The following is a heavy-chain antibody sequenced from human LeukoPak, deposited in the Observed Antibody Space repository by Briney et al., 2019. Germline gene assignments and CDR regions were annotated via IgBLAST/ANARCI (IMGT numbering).Heavy chain of an antibody. J-gene: IGHJ6*02. V-gene: IGHV4-59*02. CDR2: IYYSGST. CDR1: GGSVSGHY. CDR3: ARERAVTGHYYYYGVDV. D-gene: IGHD4-17*01. Sequence: SETLSLTCAVSGGSVSGHYWDWIRQPPGKGLEWIGYIYYSGSTNYNPSLKSRVTISVDTSKNQFSLKLSSVTAADTAVYYCARERAVTGHYYYYGVDVWGQGITVTVSS.